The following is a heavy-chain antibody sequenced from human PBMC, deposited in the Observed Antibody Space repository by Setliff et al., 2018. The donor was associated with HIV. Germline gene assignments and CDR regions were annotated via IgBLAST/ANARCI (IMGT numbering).Heavy chain of an antibody. CDR2: IYTSGST. Sequence: SESLSLTCTVSGVSIRSFFLSWIRQPPGKGLEWIGHIYTSGSTKYNPSLKSRVTMSVNSSTNQSSLNLSSVTAAYNAPSYCANLDGSESPHIYYYYMDVWGKGTAVTVSS. CDR3: ANLDGSESPHIYYYYMDV. J-gene: IGHJ6*03. V-gene: IGHV4-4*08. CDR1: GVSIRSFF. D-gene: IGHD3-10*01.